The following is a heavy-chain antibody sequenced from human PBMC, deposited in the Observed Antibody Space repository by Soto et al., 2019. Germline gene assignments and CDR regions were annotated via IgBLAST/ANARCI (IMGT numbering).Heavy chain of an antibody. CDR1: GYTFTSYY. CDR2: INPSGGST. D-gene: IGHD1-20*01. CDR3: ARDLLTGTRGNWFDP. V-gene: IGHV1-46*03. J-gene: IGHJ5*02. Sequence: ASVKVSCKASGYTFTSYYMHWVRQAPGQGLEWMGIINPSGGSTSYAQKFQGRVTMTRDTSTSTVYMELSSLRSEDTAVYYCARDLLTGTRGNWFDPWGQGTLVTVSS.